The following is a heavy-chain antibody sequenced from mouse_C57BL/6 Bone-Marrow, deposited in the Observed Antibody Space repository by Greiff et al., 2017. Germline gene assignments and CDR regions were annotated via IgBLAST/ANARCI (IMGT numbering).Heavy chain of an antibody. CDR2: IYPRSGNT. J-gene: IGHJ3*01. CDR3: ARHYGSRFAY. D-gene: IGHD1-1*01. V-gene: IGHV1-81*01. Sequence: QVQLQQSGAELARPGASVKLSCKASGYTFTSYGISWVKQRTGQGLEWIGEIYPRSGNTYYNEKFKGKATLTADKSSSTAYMELRSLTSEDSAVYFCARHYGSRFAYWGQGTLVTVSA. CDR1: GYTFTSYG.